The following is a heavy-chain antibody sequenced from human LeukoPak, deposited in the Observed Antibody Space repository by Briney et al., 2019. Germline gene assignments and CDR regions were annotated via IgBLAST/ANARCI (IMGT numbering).Heavy chain of an antibody. CDR1: GFTLSSYE. CDR2: IDYSGGDT. CDR3: AKGAAIGIYANFDY. Sequence: PGGSLRLSCTASGFTLSSYEMSWIRQAPGKGLEWVSSIDYSGGDTHYADSVKGRFTISRDNSKNTLYLQLSSLRGDDTAVYYCAKGAAIGIYANFDYWGQGTLVTVSS. D-gene: IGHD6-13*01. J-gene: IGHJ4*02. V-gene: IGHV3-23*01.